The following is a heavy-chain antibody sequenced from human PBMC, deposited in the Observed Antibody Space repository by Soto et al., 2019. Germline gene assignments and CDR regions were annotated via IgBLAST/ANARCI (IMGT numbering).Heavy chain of an antibody. CDR3: ARRRVTPANYFEY. V-gene: IGHV4-4*02. D-gene: IGHD3-10*01. CDR2: IYESGTT. J-gene: IGHJ4*02. Sequence: QVQLQESGPGLVKPSGTLSLTCAVSSGSISNGFWWTWVRQSPEKRLEWIGQIYESGTTDYHPSLKSRVTMSIDKSKNQFSLELNSVTAADTAVYFCARRRVTPANYFEYWGQGTLVTVSS. CDR1: SGSISNGFW.